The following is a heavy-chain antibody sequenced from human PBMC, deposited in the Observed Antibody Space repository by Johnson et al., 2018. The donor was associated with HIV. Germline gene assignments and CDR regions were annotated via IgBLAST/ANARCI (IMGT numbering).Heavy chain of an antibody. D-gene: IGHD1-14*01. V-gene: IGHV3-52*01. CDR1: GFTFSSYA. J-gene: IGHJ3*02. Sequence: EVQLVESGGGLVQPGRSLRLSCTASGFTFSSYAMSWVCQAPEKGLEWVADIKCDGSEKYYVDSVKGRLTISRDNAKNSLYLQMNSLKTEDTAVYYCTTEGDAFDIWGQGTMVTVSS. CDR3: TTEGDAFDI. CDR2: IKCDGSEK.